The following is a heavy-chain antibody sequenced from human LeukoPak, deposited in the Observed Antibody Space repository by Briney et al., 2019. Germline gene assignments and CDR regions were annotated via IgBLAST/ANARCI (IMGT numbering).Heavy chain of an antibody. CDR1: GYTLIEVS. V-gene: IGHV1-24*01. CDR2: FDPEDGKT. CDR3: ATAPATTIITPEGLHY. D-gene: IGHD3-22*01. J-gene: IGHJ4*02. Sequence: ASVKVSCRVSGYTLIEVSMHWVRQAPGKGLEWVGGFDPEDGKTIYAQKLQGRVTMSEDTSTGTAYMGLSSLSSEDTAVYYCATAPATTIITPEGLHYWGQGTLVTVSS.